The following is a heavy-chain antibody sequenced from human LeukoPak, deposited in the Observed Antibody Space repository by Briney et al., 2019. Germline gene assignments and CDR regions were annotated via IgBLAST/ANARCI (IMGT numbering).Heavy chain of an antibody. CDR2: ISYDGSNK. CDR1: GFTFSSYA. D-gene: IGHD1-26*01. CDR3: ASVRASIVGTTWFDY. Sequence: GGSLRLSCAASGFTFSSYAMHWVRQAPGKGLEWVAVISYDGSNKYYADSVKGRFTISRDNSKNTLYLQMNSLRAEDTAVYCCASVRASIVGTTWFDYWGQGTLVTVSS. J-gene: IGHJ4*02. V-gene: IGHV3-30*04.